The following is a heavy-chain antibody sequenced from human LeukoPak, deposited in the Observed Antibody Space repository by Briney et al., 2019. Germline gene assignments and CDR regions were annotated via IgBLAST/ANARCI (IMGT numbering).Heavy chain of an antibody. CDR2: IYYSGST. Sequence: PSQTLSLTCTVSGGSISSYYWSWIRQPPGKGLEWIEYIYYSGSTNYNPSLKSRFTISVDTSKNQFSLKLSSVTAADTAVYYCARDLAAGGYFDYWGQGTLVTVSP. J-gene: IGHJ4*02. CDR1: GGSISSYY. CDR3: ARDLAAGGYFDY. V-gene: IGHV4-59*01. D-gene: IGHD6-13*01.